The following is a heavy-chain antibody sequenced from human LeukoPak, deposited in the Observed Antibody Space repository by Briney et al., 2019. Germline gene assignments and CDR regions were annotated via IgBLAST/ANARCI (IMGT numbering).Heavy chain of an antibody. Sequence: GGSLRLSCAASGFTFDDYAMHWVRQAPGKGLEWVSLISGDGGSTYYADSVKGRFTISRDNSKNSLYLQMNSLRTEDTALYYCAKAVGGYSHAYYFDYWGQGTLVTVSS. CDR2: ISGDGGST. CDR1: GFTFDDYA. D-gene: IGHD5-18*01. J-gene: IGHJ4*02. V-gene: IGHV3-43*02. CDR3: AKAVGGYSHAYYFDY.